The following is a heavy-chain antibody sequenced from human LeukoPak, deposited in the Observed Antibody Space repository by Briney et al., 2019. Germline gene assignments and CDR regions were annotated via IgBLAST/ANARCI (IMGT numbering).Heavy chain of an antibody. D-gene: IGHD2-2*01. CDR1: GYTFTGYY. CDR2: INPNSGGT. V-gene: IGHV1-2*02. J-gene: IGHJ3*02. CDR3: ARLVVVVPADTGAFNI. Sequence: ASVKVSCKASGYTFTGYYLHWVRQAPGQGLEWMGWINPNSGGTNFAQKFQARVTMTRDTTINTAYMELSRLRSDDTAVYYCARLVVVVPADTGAFNIWGQGTMVTVSS.